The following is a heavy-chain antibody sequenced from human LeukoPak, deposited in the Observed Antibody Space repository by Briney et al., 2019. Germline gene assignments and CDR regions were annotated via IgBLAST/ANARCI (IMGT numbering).Heavy chain of an antibody. CDR3: ARDSYQDYYGRFDP. CDR1: GFSFSNHG. V-gene: IGHV3-33*01. CDR2: IWDDGNNK. D-gene: IGHD3-10*01. J-gene: IGHJ5*02. Sequence: GGSLRLSCAASGFSFSNHGMHWVRQAPGKRLEWVAVIWDDGNNKRYANSVNGRFTISRDNSENTLYLQMNGLTAEDTAMYYCARDSYQDYYGRFDPWGQGTLVTVSS.